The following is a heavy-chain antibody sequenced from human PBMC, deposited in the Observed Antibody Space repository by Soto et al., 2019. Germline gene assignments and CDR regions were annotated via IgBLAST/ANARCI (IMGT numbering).Heavy chain of an antibody. V-gene: IGHV5-51*01. Sequence: GESLKISCKDSGHSFTNYWIVWVRQMPGKGLEWMGTIYPDDSETGYSPSFQGQVTISADKSINTAYLQWSSLKASDTAIYYCATTQSSATFKTYYYDMRVWGQGTTVTVSS. CDR2: IYPDDSET. J-gene: IGHJ6*02. D-gene: IGHD3-10*01. CDR3: ATTQSSATFKTYYYDMRV. CDR1: GHSFTNYW.